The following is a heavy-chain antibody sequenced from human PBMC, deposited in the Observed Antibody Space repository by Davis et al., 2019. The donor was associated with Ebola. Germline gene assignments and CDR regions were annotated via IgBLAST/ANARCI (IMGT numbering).Heavy chain of an antibody. J-gene: IGHJ4*02. CDR2: LSYDGSHE. Sequence: GESLKISCAASGFIFSSFGMQWVRQAPGKGPEWVAALSYDGSHENHAQSVKGRFTISRDNSKNTLYLQMNSLRAEDTAVYYCATQGVRYGDYPFDFWGPGTLVTVSS. CDR3: ATQGVRYGDYPFDF. CDR1: GFIFSSFG. V-gene: IGHV3-30*03. D-gene: IGHD4-17*01.